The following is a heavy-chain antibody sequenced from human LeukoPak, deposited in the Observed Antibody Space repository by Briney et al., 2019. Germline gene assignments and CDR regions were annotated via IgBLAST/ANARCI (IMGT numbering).Heavy chain of an antibody. CDR2: ISGSGTTT. V-gene: IGHV3-23*01. J-gene: IGHJ4*02. CDR3: AKLNRVAIIRGESGFDY. Sequence: PGGSLRLSCAASGFTFSNYAISWVRQAPGKGLEWVTGISGSGTTTYFAGSVKGRFTISRDNSDDTVYLQMNSLRAEDTALYYCAKLNRVAIIRGESGFDYWGQGTLVTVSS. D-gene: IGHD3-10*01. CDR1: GFTFSNYA.